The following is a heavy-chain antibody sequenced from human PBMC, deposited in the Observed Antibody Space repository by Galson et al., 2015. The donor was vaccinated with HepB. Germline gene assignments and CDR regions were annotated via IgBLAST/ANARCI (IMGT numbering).Heavy chain of an antibody. V-gene: IGHV3-11*06. J-gene: IGHJ4*02. CDR3: VKAPWPRGNY. D-gene: IGHD3-10*01. CDR1: GFTFSDYY. Sequence: SLRLSCAASGFTFSDYYMSWIRQTPGKGLEWLSYISSSTIYTNYADSVKGRFTVSRDNAKSSLYLQMDSLRHEDTAVYHCVKAPWPRGNYWGQGTLVIVSS. CDR2: ISSSTIYT.